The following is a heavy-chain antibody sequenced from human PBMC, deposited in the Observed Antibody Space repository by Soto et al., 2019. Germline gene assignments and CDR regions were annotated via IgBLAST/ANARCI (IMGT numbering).Heavy chain of an antibody. J-gene: IGHJ3*02. CDR3: ATRIAAAGHNAFDI. CDR2: FDPEDGET. CDR1: GYTLTELS. D-gene: IGHD6-13*01. V-gene: IGHV1-24*01. Sequence: ASVKVSCKASGYTLTELSMHWVRQAPGKGLEWMGGFDPEDGETIYAQKFQGRVTMTEDTSTDTAYMELSSLRSEDTAVYYCATRIAAAGHNAFDIWGQGTMVTVSS.